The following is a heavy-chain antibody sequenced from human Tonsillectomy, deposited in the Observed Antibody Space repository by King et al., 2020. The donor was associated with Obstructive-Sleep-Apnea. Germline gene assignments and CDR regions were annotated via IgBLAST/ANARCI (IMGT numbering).Heavy chain of an antibody. CDR2: TYHSGST. Sequence: QLQESGPGLVKPSETLSLTCTVSGYSISSGYYWGWIRQPPGKGLEWIGNTYHSGSTYYNPSLKSRVTISVDTSKNQFSLKLSSVTAADTAVYYCARDDYDILTGYYGGYWGQGTLVTVSS. CDR1: GYSISSGYY. CDR3: ARDDYDILTGYYGGY. V-gene: IGHV4-38-2*02. D-gene: IGHD3-9*01. J-gene: IGHJ4*02.